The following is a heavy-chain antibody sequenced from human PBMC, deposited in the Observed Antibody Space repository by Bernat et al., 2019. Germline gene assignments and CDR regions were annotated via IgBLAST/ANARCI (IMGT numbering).Heavy chain of an antibody. V-gene: IGHV3-23*01. Sequence: EVQLLESGGGLVQPGGSLRRSGAASVCTFRNEGTSWVRQGPGKGLEWVSAISGSDGTTYYADSVRGRLTTSRDSTKNTLYLQMNSLSAEDTDVYYCATPKGYGLNDALDIWGQGTMVTVS. D-gene: IGHD3-10*01. CDR3: ATPKGYGLNDALDI. CDR2: ISGSDGTT. CDR1: VCTFRNEG. J-gene: IGHJ3*02.